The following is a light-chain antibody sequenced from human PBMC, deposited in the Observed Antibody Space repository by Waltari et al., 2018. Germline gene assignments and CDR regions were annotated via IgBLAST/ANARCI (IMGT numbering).Light chain of an antibody. CDR2: DTF. CDR3: QQRHKWPYT. V-gene: IGKV3-11*01. J-gene: IGKJ2*01. Sequence: TLSCRASQAVSGYLAWYQQKPGQTPRLLIYDTFNRATDIPARFSGSGSGTDFILTISSLEPEDFAVYYCQQRHKWPYTFGQGTKMEIK. CDR1: QAVSGY.